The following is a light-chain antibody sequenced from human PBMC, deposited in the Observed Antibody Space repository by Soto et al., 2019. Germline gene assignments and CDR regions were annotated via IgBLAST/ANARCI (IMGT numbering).Light chain of an antibody. J-gene: IGLJ1*01. Sequence: QSVLTQPASVSGSPGQSITISCTGTSSDVGSYNLVSWYQQYPGKAPKLMIYEVSKRPSGVSNRFSGSKSGNTASLTISGLQAEDEVDYYCCSYAGSSTLKLFGTGPKFTVL. V-gene: IGLV2-23*02. CDR3: CSYAGSSTLKL. CDR1: SSDVGSYNL. CDR2: EVS.